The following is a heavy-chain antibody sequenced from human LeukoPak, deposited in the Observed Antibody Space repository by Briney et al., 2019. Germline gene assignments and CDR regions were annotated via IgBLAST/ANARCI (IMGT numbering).Heavy chain of an antibody. CDR1: GGSISSNNW. CDR2: ICHSGST. CDR3: ARAVGYFDHSLDY. V-gene: IGHV4-4*02. J-gene: IGHJ4*02. Sequence: PSETLSLTCAVSGGSISSNNWWSWVRQPPGKGLEWIGEICHSGSTNYIPSLKGRVTISVDKSKNQFSLKLSSVTAADTAVYYCARAVGYFDHSLDYWGQGTLVTVSS. D-gene: IGHD3-9*01.